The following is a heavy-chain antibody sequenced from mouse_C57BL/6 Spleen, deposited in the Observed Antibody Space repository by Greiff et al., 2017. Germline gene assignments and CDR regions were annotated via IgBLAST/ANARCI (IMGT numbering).Heavy chain of an antibody. J-gene: IGHJ2*01. CDR3: ARKTTVAFDY. CDR2: IYPGGGYT. V-gene: IGHV1-63*01. Sequence: VQLQESGAELVRPGTSVKMSCKASGYTFTNYWIGWAKQRPGHGLEWIGDIYPGGGYTNYNEKFKGKATLTADKSSSTAYMQFSSLTSEDSAIYYCARKTTVAFDYWGQGTTLTVSS. D-gene: IGHD1-1*01. CDR1: GYTFTNYW.